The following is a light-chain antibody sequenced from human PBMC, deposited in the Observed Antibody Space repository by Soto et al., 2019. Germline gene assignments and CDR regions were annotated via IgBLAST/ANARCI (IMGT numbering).Light chain of an antibody. V-gene: IGKV3-11*01. CDR2: DAS. CDR3: QQRSNWPIT. Sequence: EILLKKVPATLSFSPGESATLSCRATRSVSSYLAWYQQRPGQAPRLLIYDASSRPTDIPARFSGSGSGTDFTLTISSLEPEDFALYYCQQRSNWPITFGQGTRLEIK. J-gene: IGKJ5*01. CDR1: RSVSSY.